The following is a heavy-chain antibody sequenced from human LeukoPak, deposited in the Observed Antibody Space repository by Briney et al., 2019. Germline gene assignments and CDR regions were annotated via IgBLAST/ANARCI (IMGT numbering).Heavy chain of an antibody. CDR2: INAGNGNT. V-gene: IGHV1-3*01. CDR1: GYTFTSYA. D-gene: IGHD3-22*01. J-gene: IGHJ4*02. CDR3: ARAPPPYYYDSSGSFDY. Sequence: ASVTVSCKASGYTFTSYAMHWVRQAPGQRLEWMGWINAGNGNTKYSQKFQGRVTITRDTSASTAYIELSSLRSEDTAVYYCARAPPPYYYDSSGSFDYWGQGTLVTVSS.